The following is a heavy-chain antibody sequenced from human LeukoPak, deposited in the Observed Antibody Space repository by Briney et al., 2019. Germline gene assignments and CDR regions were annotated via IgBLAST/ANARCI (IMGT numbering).Heavy chain of an antibody. Sequence: GGSLRLSCVASGFTFSSYWMHWVRQAPGKGLVWVSRINTDGGTTTYADSVKGRFTISRDNAKNTLHLQMNSLRAEDTAVYYCARGSSLAYYVDVWGKGTTVTVSS. J-gene: IGHJ6*03. CDR2: INTDGGTT. CDR3: ARGSSLAYYVDV. D-gene: IGHD3-16*02. V-gene: IGHV3-74*01. CDR1: GFTFSSYW.